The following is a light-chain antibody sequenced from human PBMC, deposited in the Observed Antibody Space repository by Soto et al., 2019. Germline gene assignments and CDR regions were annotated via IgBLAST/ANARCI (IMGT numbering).Light chain of an antibody. CDR3: AAWDDSLSGWV. J-gene: IGLJ3*02. CDR1: SSDIGGYNY. CDR2: EVN. Sequence: QSALTQPPSASGSPGRSVTISCTGTSSDIGGYNYVSWYQQHPGKAPKLMIYEVNKRPSGVPDRFSGSKSGNTASLTVSGLQAEDEADYYCAAWDDSLSGWVFGGGTKVTVL. V-gene: IGLV2-8*01.